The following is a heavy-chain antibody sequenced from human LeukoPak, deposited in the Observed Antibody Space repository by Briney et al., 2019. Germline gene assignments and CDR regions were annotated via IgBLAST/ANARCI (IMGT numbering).Heavy chain of an antibody. J-gene: IGHJ6*03. CDR3: ARSGYYYDSSGEYYMDV. CDR2: IYPGDSDT. V-gene: IGHV5-51*01. D-gene: IGHD3-22*01. Sequence: GESLKISCKGSGYSFTSYWIGWVRQMPGKGLEGMGIIYPGDSDTRYNPSFQGQVTISADKSISTAYLQWSSLKASYTAMYYCARSGYYYDSSGEYYMDVWGKGTTVTISS. CDR1: GYSFTSYW.